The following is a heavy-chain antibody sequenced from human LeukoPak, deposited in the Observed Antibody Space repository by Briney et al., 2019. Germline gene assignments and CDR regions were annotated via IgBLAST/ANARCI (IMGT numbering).Heavy chain of an antibody. V-gene: IGHV4-34*01. CDR1: GGSFSDYY. Sequence: PSETLSLTCAVYGGSFSDYYWTWIRQPPGKGLEWIGEIYHSGSTNYNPSLKSRVTISVDKSKNQFSLKLSSVTAADTAVYYCARGGAGDVVAFDIWGQGTMVTVSS. CDR2: IYHSGST. J-gene: IGHJ3*02. D-gene: IGHD7-27*01. CDR3: ARGGAGDVVAFDI.